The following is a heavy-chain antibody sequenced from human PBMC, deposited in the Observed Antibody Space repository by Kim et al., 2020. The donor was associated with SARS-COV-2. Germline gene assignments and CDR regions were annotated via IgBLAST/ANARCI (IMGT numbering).Heavy chain of an antibody. CDR3: AKAVFSGYYYYGMDV. J-gene: IGHJ6*02. D-gene: IGHD3-10*02. V-gene: IGHV1-24*01. CDR1: GYTLTELS. Sequence: ASVKVSCKVSGYTLTELSMHWVRQAPGKGLEWMGGFDPEDGETIYAQKFQGRATMTEDTSTDTAYMELSSLRSEDTAVYYCAKAVFSGYYYYGMDVWGQGTTVTVSS. CDR2: FDPEDGET.